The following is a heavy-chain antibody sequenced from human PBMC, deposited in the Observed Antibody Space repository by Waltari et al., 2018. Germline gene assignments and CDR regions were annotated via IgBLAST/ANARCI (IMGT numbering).Heavy chain of an antibody. D-gene: IGHD6-13*01. J-gene: IGHJ5*02. V-gene: IGHV4-30-2*01. CDR2: IYHSGST. Sequence: QLQLQESGSGLVKPSQTLSLTCAVPGGSIRSGGYSWRWIRQPPGKGLEWIGYIYHSGSTYYNPSLKSRVTISVDRSKNQFSLKLSSVTAADTAVYYCARRLDSSLFDPWGQGTLVTVSS. CDR3: ARRLDSSLFDP. CDR1: GGSIRSGGYS.